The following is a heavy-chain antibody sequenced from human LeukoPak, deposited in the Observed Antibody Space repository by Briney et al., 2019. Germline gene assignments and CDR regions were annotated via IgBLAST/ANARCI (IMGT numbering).Heavy chain of an antibody. CDR1: GCTFTSYY. CDR3: ARASTANYFDY. D-gene: IGHD4-17*01. V-gene: IGHV1-46*01. Sequence: VASVKVSCKASGCTFTSYYMHWVRQAPGQGLEWMGIINPSGGSTSYAQKFQGRVTMTRDTSTSTVYMELSSLRSEDTAVYYCARASTANYFDYWGQGTLVTVSS. J-gene: IGHJ4*02. CDR2: INPSGGST.